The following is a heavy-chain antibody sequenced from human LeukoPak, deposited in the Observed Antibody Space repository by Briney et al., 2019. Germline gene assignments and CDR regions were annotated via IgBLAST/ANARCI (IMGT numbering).Heavy chain of an antibody. V-gene: IGHV1-2*02. CDR1: GYTFIDYY. D-gene: IGHD2-2*01. CDR2: INPKSGGA. J-gene: IGHJ5*02. CDR3: ARGVGTSWSDP. Sequence: ASVKVSCKAYGYTFIDYYMHWVRQAPGQGLEWMGWINPKSGGANFAEKLQGRVTMTRDTSIRTVYMELSRVTYDDTAVYYCARGVGTSWSDPWGQGTLVTVSS.